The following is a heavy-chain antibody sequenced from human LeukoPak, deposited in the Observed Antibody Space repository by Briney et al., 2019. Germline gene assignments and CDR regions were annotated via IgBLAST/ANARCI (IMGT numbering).Heavy chain of an antibody. CDR1: GFTVSSNY. J-gene: IGHJ4*02. CDR2: IYSGGRT. Sequence: GGSLRLSCAASGFTVSSNYMSWVRQAPGKGLEWVSVIYSGGRTYYADSVKGRFTISRDNAKSSLYLQMNSLRAEDTAIYYCAGDKNYYDSSGRRKVTDYWGQGTLVTVSS. V-gene: IGHV3-53*01. D-gene: IGHD3-22*01. CDR3: AGDKNYYDSSGRRKVTDY.